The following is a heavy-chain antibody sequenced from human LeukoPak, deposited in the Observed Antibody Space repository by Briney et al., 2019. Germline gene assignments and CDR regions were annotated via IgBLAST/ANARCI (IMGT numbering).Heavy chain of an antibody. J-gene: IGHJ4*02. D-gene: IGHD3-22*01. CDR1: GYTFAGYY. V-gene: IGHV1-2*02. CDR2: INPNSGGT. Sequence: ASVKVSCKASGYTFAGYYMHWVRQAPGQGLEWMGWINPNSGGTNYAQKFQGRVTMTRDTSISTAYMELSRLRSDDTAVYYCARGRYYDSNGYYYWRQGTLVTVSS. CDR3: ARGRYYDSNGYYY.